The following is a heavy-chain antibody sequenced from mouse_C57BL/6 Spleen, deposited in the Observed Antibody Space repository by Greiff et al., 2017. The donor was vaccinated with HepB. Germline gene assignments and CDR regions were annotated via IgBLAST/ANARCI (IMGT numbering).Heavy chain of an antibody. D-gene: IGHD2-1*01. J-gene: IGHJ1*03. CDR3: AKRKSIYYGNYVWYFDV. CDR1: GYAFSSSW. Sequence: VKLMESGPELVKPGASVKISCKASGYAFSSSWMNWVKQRPGKGLEWIGRIYPGDGDTNYNGKFKGKATLTADKSSSTAYMQLSSLTSEDSAVYFCAKRKSIYYGNYVWYFDVWGTGTTVTVSS. V-gene: IGHV1-82*01. CDR2: IYPGDGDT.